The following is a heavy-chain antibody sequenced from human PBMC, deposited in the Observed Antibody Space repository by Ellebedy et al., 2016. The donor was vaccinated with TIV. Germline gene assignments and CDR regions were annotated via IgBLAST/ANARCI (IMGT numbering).Heavy chain of an antibody. D-gene: IGHD2-15*01. J-gene: IGHJ4*02. Sequence: MPSETLSLTCTVSGDSISSSPYHWGWIRQPPGKGLEWIGSISYSGDTYYSPSLKSRVTISVDTSKNHFSLKLSSVTAADTAVYYCGWDCSSGSCRGGYWGRGSLVTVSS. CDR3: GWDCSSGSCRGGY. CDR1: GDSISSSPYH. V-gene: IGHV4-39*02. CDR2: ISYSGDT.